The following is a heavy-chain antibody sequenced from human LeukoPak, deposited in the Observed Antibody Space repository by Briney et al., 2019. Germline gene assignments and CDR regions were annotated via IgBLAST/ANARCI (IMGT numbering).Heavy chain of an antibody. V-gene: IGHV4-59*01. CDR1: GGSFSGYY. Sequence: SETLSLTCAVYGGSFSGYYWSWIRQPPGKGLEWIGYIYYSGSTNYNPSLKSRVTISVDTSKNQFSLKLSSVTAADTAVYYCARDRYSGYDYYDYWGQGTLVTVSS. J-gene: IGHJ4*02. CDR3: ARDRYSGYDYYDY. CDR2: IYYSGST. D-gene: IGHD5-12*01.